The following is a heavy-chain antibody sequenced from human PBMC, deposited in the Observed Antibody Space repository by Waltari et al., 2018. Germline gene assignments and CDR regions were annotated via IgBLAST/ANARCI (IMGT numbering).Heavy chain of an antibody. D-gene: IGHD3-3*01. V-gene: IGHV3-23*01. CDR1: GFTFSSCA. CDR2: ISGSGGST. CDR3: AKAGDYDFWSGYHDY. J-gene: IGHJ4*02. Sequence: EVQLLESGGGLVQPGGSLRLSCAASGFTFSSCAMVWVRQAPGKGLEWVSAISGSGGSTYYADSVKGRFTISRDNSKNTLYLQMNSLRAEDTAVYYCAKAGDYDFWSGYHDYWGQGTLVTVSS.